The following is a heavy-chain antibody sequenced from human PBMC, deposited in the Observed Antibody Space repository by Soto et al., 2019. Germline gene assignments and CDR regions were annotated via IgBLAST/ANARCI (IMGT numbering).Heavy chain of an antibody. D-gene: IGHD3-10*01. CDR2: IYYSGST. CDR1: GGSISSYY. V-gene: IGHV4-59*01. Sequence: PSETLSLTCTVSGGSISSYYWSWIRQPPGTGLEWIGYIYYSGSTNYNPSLKSRVTISVDTSKNQFSLKLSSVTAADTAVYYCARVRGYGSGSYLGNWFDPWGQGTLVTSPQ. J-gene: IGHJ5*02. CDR3: ARVRGYGSGSYLGNWFDP.